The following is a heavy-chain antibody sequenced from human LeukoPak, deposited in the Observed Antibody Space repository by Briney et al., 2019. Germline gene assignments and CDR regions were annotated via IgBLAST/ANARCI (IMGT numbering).Heavy chain of an antibody. D-gene: IGHD1-1*01. V-gene: IGHV4-38-2*02. CDR1: GYSISSGYY. CDR2: IYHSGTT. Sequence: PSETLSLTCTVSGYSISSGYYWGWIRPPPGKGLEWIGSIYHSGTTYYSPSLRSRVTISVDTSKNQFSLKLSSVTAEDTAVYFCARAPDTTGIDYWGQGTLVTVSS. J-gene: IGHJ4*02. CDR3: ARAPDTTGIDY.